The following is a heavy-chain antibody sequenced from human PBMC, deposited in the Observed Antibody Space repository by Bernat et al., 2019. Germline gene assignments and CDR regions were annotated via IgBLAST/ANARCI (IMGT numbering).Heavy chain of an antibody. Sequence: QLQLQESGPGLVKPSETLSLTCTVSGGSISSSSYYLGWIRQPPGKGLEWIGSIYYSGSTYYNPSLKSRVTISVDTSKNQFSLKLSSVTAADTAVYYCASEGYSGYDPFDYWGQGTLVTVSS. CDR2: IYYSGST. V-gene: IGHV4-39*01. J-gene: IGHJ4*02. CDR3: ASEGYSGYDPFDY. CDR1: GGSISSSSYY. D-gene: IGHD5-12*01.